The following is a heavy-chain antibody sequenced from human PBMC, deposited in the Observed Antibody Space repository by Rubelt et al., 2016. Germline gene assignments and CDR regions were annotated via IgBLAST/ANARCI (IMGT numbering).Heavy chain of an antibody. CDR1: GGSFSGYY. CDR2: INPRGST. D-gene: IGHD2-8*02. CDR3: ARVPGAPANWFDP. Sequence: QVQLQQWGAGLLKPSETLSLTCAVYGGSFSGYYWSWIRQPPGKGLEWIGEINPRGSTNNHPALKSRGTISVDTSKHQFSLKLSSVTAADTAVYYCARVPGAPANWFDPWGQGTLVTVSS. V-gene: IGHV4-34*04. J-gene: IGHJ5*02.